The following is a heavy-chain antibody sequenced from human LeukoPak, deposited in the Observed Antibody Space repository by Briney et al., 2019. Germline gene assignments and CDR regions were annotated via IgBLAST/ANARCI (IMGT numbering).Heavy chain of an antibody. J-gene: IGHJ6*02. V-gene: IGHV4-59*01. CDR2: IYYSGST. D-gene: IGHD6-19*01. CDR1: GGSISSYY. Sequence: SETLSLTCTVSGGSISSYYWSWIRQPPGKGLEWIGYIYYSGSTNYNPSLKSRVTISVDTSKNRFSLKLSSVTAADTAVYYCARDYSSGWYWNSYYGMDVWGQGTTVTVSS. CDR3: ARDYSSGWYWNSYYGMDV.